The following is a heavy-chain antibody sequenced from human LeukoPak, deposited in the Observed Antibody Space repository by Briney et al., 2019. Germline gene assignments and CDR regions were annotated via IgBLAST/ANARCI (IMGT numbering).Heavy chain of an antibody. Sequence: PGGSLRLSCTASGFTFGDYAMSWFRQAPGKGLEWVGFIRSKAYGGTTEYAASVKGRFTISRGDSKSIAYLQMNSLKTEDTAVYYCTRVRGWPSYWYFDLWGRGTLVTVSS. D-gene: IGHD6-19*01. CDR1: GFTFGDYA. V-gene: IGHV3-49*03. J-gene: IGHJ2*01. CDR3: TRVRGWPSYWYFDL. CDR2: IRSKAYGGTT.